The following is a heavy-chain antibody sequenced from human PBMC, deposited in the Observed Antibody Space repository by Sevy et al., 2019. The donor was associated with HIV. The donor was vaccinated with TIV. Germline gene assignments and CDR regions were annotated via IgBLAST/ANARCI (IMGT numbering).Heavy chain of an antibody. J-gene: IGHJ4*02. CDR1: GFTVSSNY. CDR2: IYSGGST. V-gene: IGHV3-53*01. CDR3: ARATPDFWSGYYMDY. Sequence: GESLKISCAASGFTVSSNYMSWVRQAPGKGLEWVSVIYSGGSTYYADSVQGRFTISRDKSKNTLYLQMNSLRAEDTAVYYCARATPDFWSGYYMDYWGQGTLVTVSS. D-gene: IGHD3-3*01.